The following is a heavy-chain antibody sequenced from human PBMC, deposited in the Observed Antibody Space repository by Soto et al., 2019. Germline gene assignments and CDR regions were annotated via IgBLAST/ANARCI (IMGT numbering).Heavy chain of an antibody. D-gene: IGHD3-3*01. J-gene: IGHJ3*02. V-gene: IGHV4-39*01. CDR3: ATNVLRFLEWLAPGEKDAFDI. CDR2: IYYSGST. CDR1: GASISSGDYY. Sequence: PXESLSLACPVSGASISSGDYYWSWIRQPPGKGLEWIGSIYYSGSTYYNPSLKSRVTISVDTSKNQFSLKLSSVTAADTAVYYCATNVLRFLEWLAPGEKDAFDIWGQGTMVTVS.